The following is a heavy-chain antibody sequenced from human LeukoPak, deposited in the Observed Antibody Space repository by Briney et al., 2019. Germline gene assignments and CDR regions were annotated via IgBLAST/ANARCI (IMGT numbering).Heavy chain of an antibody. CDR3: ASSSSWYYFDY. V-gene: IGHV4-39*01. Sequence: SETLSPTCTVSGGSISSSSYYWGWIRQPPGKGLEWIGSIYYSGSTYYNPSLKSRVTISVDTSKNQFSLKLSSVTAADTAVYYCASSSSWYYFDYWGQGTLVTVSS. CDR2: IYYSGST. D-gene: IGHD6-13*01. CDR1: GGSISSSSYY. J-gene: IGHJ4*02.